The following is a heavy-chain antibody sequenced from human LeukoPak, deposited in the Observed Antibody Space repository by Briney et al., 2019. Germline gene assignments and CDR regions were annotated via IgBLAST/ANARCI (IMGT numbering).Heavy chain of an antibody. CDR1: GFTFDDYG. CDR3: ASKVEMAPSGAWAFDI. J-gene: IGHJ3*02. V-gene: IGHV3-20*04. CDR2: INWNGGST. Sequence: PGGSLRLSCAASGFTFDDYGMSWVRQAPGKGLEWVSGINWNGGSTGYADSVKGRFTISRDNAKNSLYLQMNSLRAEDTALYYCASKVEMAPSGAWAFDIWGRGTMVTVSS. D-gene: IGHD5-24*01.